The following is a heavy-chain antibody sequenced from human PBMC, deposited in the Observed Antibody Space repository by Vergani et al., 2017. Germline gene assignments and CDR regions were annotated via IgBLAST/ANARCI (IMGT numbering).Heavy chain of an antibody. J-gene: IGHJ6*03. CDR2: IYYSGTT. Sequence: QVQLQESGPGLLKASQTLSLTCSVSGAYVASGCYYWSWVRQRPGMGLDWIGYIYYSGTTSYNTSLESRLTISLDTAENHLSLKLTSVTAADTAVCDCARQKDYYIDVWGKGATVTVS. CDR3: ARQKDYYIDV. V-gene: IGHV4-31*03. CDR1: GAYVASGCYY.